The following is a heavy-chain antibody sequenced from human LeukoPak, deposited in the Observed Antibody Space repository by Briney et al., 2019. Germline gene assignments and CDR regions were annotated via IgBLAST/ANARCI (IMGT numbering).Heavy chain of an antibody. CDR1: GLTFSTYS. CDR3: APDPFDS. V-gene: IGHV3-21*04. J-gene: IGHJ4*02. CDR2: ISSSSSYI. Sequence: GGSLRLSCAATGLTFSTYSMNWVRQAPGKGLEWVSFISSSSSYIYYADSVKGRFTISRDNSKNTLYLQMNSLRAEDTAVYYCAPDPFDSWGQGTLVTVSS.